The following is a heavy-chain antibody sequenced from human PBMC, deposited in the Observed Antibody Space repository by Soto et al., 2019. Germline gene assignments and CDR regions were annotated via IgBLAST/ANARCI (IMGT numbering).Heavy chain of an antibody. Sequence: GSLRLSCAASGFTFSSYAMHWVRQAPGKGLEWVAVISYDGSNKYYADSVKGRFTISRDNSKNTLYLQMNSLRAEDTAVYYCARDYSAMGLDYWGQGTLVTVSS. CDR2: ISYDGSNK. V-gene: IGHV3-30-3*01. CDR1: GFTFSSYA. J-gene: IGHJ4*02. D-gene: IGHD5-18*01. CDR3: ARDYSAMGLDY.